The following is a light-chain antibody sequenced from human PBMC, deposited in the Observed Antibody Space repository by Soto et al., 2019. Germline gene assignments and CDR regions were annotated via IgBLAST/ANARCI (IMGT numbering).Light chain of an antibody. V-gene: IGKV3-20*01. CDR2: GAS. CDR1: QSVSSSY. CDR3: QQYGNSPPHS. J-gene: IGKJ2*03. Sequence: EIVLTQSPGTLSLSPGERATLSCRASQSVSSSYLAWYQQKPGQAPRLLIYGASSRATGIPDRFSGSGSGTDFTLTISRLEPEDFEVYYCQQYGNSPPHSFGQGTKVDIK.